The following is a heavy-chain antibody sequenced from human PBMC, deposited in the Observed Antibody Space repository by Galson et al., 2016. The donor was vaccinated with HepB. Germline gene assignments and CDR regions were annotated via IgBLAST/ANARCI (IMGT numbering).Heavy chain of an antibody. CDR2: VYHIGHT. Sequence: SETLSLTCTVSGGSLNDYYWSWLRQPPGKGLQWIGYVYHIGHTNYNPSLKSRVTMSVDPSKSQFTLKMTSVTAADTAVYYCARPTSSGYGDAFDVWGQGTVVTVSS. CDR1: GGSLNDYY. D-gene: IGHD6-19*01. V-gene: IGHV4-59*01. J-gene: IGHJ3*01. CDR3: ARPTSSGYGDAFDV.